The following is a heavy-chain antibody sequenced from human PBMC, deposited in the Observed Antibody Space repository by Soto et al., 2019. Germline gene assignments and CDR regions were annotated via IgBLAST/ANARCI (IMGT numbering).Heavy chain of an antibody. J-gene: IGHJ4*02. Sequence: VASVKVSCKASGYTFTSHYIHWVRQAPGQGLEWMGIIHPSGSGTSYPQKFQGRVAMTRDTSTSTVYMELSSLRSEDTALYYCAREDTGTQTYDYWGQGTLVTVSS. CDR2: IHPSGSGT. V-gene: IGHV1-46*01. CDR1: GYTFTSHY. CDR3: AREDTGTQTYDY. D-gene: IGHD1-1*01.